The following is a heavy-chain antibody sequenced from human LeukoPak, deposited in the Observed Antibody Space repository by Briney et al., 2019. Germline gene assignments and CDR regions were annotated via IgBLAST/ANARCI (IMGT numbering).Heavy chain of an antibody. CDR2: IYSGGST. V-gene: IGHV3-53*04. CDR1: GFTVSSNY. D-gene: IGHD4-23*01. Sequence: GSLSLSCAASGFTVSSNYMSWVRQAPGKGLEWVSVIYSGGSTYYADSVKGRFTISRHNSKNTLYLQMNSLRAEDTAVYYCARVESMFDYGGNSDLPGWFDPWGQGTLVTVSS. J-gene: IGHJ5*02. CDR3: ARVESMFDYGGNSDLPGWFDP.